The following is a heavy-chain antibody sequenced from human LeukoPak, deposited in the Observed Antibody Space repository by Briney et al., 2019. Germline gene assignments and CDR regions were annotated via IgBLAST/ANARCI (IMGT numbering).Heavy chain of an antibody. V-gene: IGHV5-51*01. J-gene: IGHJ4*02. Sequence: GASLKISCKASGYKFTSYWIGWMRQLPGKGLEWMGVIYPGDSDTRYSPSFQGQVTISADKSISTAYLQWSSLRASDTAVYYCAKGDGEFEYWGQGTLVTVSS. CDR2: IYPGDSDT. CDR3: AKGDGEFEY. CDR1: GYKFTSYW. D-gene: IGHD3-10*01.